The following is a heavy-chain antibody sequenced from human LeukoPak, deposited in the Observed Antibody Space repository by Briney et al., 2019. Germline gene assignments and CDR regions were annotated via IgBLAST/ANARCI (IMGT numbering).Heavy chain of an antibody. CDR1: GFTFSSYW. CDR2: IKQDGSEK. D-gene: IGHD3-3*01. CDR3: AKPQEADLWVPDY. J-gene: IGHJ4*02. Sequence: PGGSLRLSCAASGFTFSSYWMSWVRQAPGKGLEWVANIKQDGSEKYYVDSVKGRFTISRDNFKNTLYLDMNSLIPEDTALYYCAKPQEADLWVPDYWGQGTLVTVSS. V-gene: IGHV3-7*01.